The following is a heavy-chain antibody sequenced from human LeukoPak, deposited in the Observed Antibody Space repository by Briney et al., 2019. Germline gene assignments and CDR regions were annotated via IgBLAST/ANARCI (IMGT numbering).Heavy chain of an antibody. CDR1: GYTFTSYG. J-gene: IGHJ4*02. CDR3: ARDIKTIAVAGTFDY. CDR2: ISAYNGNT. Sequence: HRASVKVSCKASGYTFTSYGISWVRQAPGQGLEWMGWISAYNGNTNYAQKLQGSVTMTTDTSTSTAYMELRSLRSDDTAVYYCARDIKTIAVAGTFDYWGQGTLVTVSS. D-gene: IGHD6-19*01. V-gene: IGHV1-18*01.